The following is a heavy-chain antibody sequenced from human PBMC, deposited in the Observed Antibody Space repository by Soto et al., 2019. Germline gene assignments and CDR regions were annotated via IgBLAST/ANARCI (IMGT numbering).Heavy chain of an antibody. D-gene: IGHD3-22*01. CDR2: IYISGST. Sequence: QVQLQESGPGLVKTSETLSLICSVSGGSITDYYWNWIRQPAGKGLEWIGQIYISGSTKYNPSLKSRVTMSVSTSKSQFSLKLSSVTAADTAVYYCARGYRDTSGYYDAFDIWGQGTMVTVSS. V-gene: IGHV4-4*07. CDR1: GGSITDYY. J-gene: IGHJ3*02. CDR3: ARGYRDTSGYYDAFDI.